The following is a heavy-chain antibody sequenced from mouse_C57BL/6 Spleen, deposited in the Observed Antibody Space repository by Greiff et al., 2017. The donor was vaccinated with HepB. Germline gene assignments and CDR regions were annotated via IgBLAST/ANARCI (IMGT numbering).Heavy chain of an antibody. Sequence: EVQLQESGGDLVKPGGSLKLSCAASGFTFSSYGMSWVRQTPDKRLEWVATISSGGSYTYYPDSVKGRFTISRDNAKNTLYLQMSSLKSEDTAMYYCARQGYYGSSYDWYFDVWGTGTTVTVSS. CDR3: ARQGYYGSSYDWYFDV. CDR1: GFTFSSYG. CDR2: ISSGGSYT. V-gene: IGHV5-6*01. J-gene: IGHJ1*03. D-gene: IGHD1-1*01.